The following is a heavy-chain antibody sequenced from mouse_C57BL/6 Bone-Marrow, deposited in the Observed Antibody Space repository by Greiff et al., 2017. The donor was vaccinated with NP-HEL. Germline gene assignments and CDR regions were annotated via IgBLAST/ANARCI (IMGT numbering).Heavy chain of an antibody. CDR1: GFTFSDYG. V-gene: IGHV5-17*01. CDR2: ISSGSSTI. J-gene: IGHJ4*01. CDR3: TCYSYAMDD. D-gene: IGHD2-12*01. Sequence: DVKLVESGGGLVKPGGSLKLSCAASGFTFSDYGMHWVRQAPEKGLEWVAYISSGSSTIYYADTVKGRFTISRDNAKNTLFLQMTSLRSEDTAMYYCTCYSYAMDDWGQGTSVTVSS.